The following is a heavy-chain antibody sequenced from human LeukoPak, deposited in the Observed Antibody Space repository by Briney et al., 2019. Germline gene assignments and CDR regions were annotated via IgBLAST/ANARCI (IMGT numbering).Heavy chain of an antibody. V-gene: IGHV1-69*04. J-gene: IGHJ3*02. CDR1: GGTFSSYA. D-gene: IGHD5-12*01. CDR2: IIPILGIA. Sequence: SVKVSCKASGGTFSSYAISWVRQAPGQGLEWMGRIIPILGIANYAQKFQGRVTITADKSTSTAYMELSSLRSEDTAVYYCAVRYSGYDYAFDIWSQGTMVTVSS. CDR3: AVRYSGYDYAFDI.